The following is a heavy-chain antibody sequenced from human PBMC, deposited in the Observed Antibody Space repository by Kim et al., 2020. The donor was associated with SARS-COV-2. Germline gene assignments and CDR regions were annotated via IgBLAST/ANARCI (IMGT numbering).Heavy chain of an antibody. CDR3: PRGTYGSPSILDH. CDR1: GGSIKSYY. Sequence: SETLSLTCAVSGGSIKSYYWTWIRQPPGKGLEWIGYHSQSGSINYSPSLRGRVTISVDTSKNQFSLHLNSVTAADTAVYFCPRGTYGSPSILDHWGQGTL. CDR2: HSQSGSI. V-gene: IGHV4-59*13. D-gene: IGHD3-10*01. J-gene: IGHJ4*02.